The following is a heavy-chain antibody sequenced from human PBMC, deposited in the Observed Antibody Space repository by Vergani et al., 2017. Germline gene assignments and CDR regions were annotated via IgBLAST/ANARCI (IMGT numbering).Heavy chain of an antibody. CDR1: GGSISSYY. CDR3: ARGFYGGNSCFDY. Sequence: QVQLQESGPGLVKPSETLSLTCTVSGGSISSYYWSWIRQPPGKGLEWIGYIYYSGSTNYNPSLKSRVTISVDTSKNQFSLKLSSVTAADTAVYHCARGFYGGNSCFDYWGQGTLVTVSS. CDR2: IYYSGST. D-gene: IGHD4-23*01. V-gene: IGHV4-59*01. J-gene: IGHJ4*02.